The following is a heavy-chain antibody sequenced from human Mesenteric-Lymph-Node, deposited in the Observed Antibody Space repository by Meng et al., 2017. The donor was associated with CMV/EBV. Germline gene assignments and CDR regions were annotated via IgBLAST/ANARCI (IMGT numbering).Heavy chain of an antibody. V-gene: IGHV3-30*04. CDR2: ISFDGSN. J-gene: IGHJ5*02. Sequence: GGSLRLSCAASGFTFSSFAMHWVRQAPGKGLEWVAFISFDGSNADSVKGRFTISRDDSKDTLYLQMNSLRAEDTAVYYCVKRDTTSAWGQGTLVTVSS. D-gene: IGHD5-18*01. CDR1: GFTFSSFA. CDR3: VKRDTTSA.